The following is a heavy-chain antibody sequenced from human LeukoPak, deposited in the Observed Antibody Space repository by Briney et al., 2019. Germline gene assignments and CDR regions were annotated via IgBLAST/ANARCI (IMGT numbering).Heavy chain of an antibody. CDR2: INHSGST. Sequence: SETLSLTCTVSGDSISSSRHSWGWIRQPPGKGLEWIGEINHSGSTNYNPSLKSRVTISVDTSKNQFSLKLSSVTAADTAVYYCARMVASGVWLLDYWGHGTLVTVSS. J-gene: IGHJ4*01. CDR3: ARMVASGVWLLDY. CDR1: GDSISSSRHS. V-gene: IGHV4-39*07. D-gene: IGHD6-25*01.